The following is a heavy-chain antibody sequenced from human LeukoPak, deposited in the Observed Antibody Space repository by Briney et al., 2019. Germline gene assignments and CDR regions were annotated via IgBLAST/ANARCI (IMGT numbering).Heavy chain of an antibody. V-gene: IGHV3-30*18. J-gene: IGHJ4*02. CDR2: ICYDGSKT. CDR3: AKRYTSGWEFDY. CDR1: GFSFSSYG. Sequence: GGSLRLSCVASGFSFSSYGMHWVRQAPGKGLEWVAVICYDGSKTYYADSVKGRFTISRDNAKNTLYLQMNSLRTEDTAVYYCAKRYTSGWEFDYWGQGTLVTASS. D-gene: IGHD6-19*01.